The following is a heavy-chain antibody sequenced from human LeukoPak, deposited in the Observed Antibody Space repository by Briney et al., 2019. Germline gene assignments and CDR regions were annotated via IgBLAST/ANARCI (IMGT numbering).Heavy chain of an antibody. J-gene: IGHJ4*02. V-gene: IGHV3-9*01. Sequence: GGSLRLPCAASGFTFDDYAMHWVRQAPGKGLEWVSGISWNSGSIGYADSVKGRFTISRDNAKNSLYLQMNSLRAEDTALYYCAKGDSSHNYFDYWGQGTLVTVSS. D-gene: IGHD2-15*01. CDR3: AKGDSSHNYFDY. CDR1: GFTFDDYA. CDR2: ISWNSGSI.